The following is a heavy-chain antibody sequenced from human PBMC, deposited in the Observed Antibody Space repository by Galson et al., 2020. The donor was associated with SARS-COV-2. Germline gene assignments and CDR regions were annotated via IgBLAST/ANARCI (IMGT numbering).Heavy chain of an antibody. D-gene: IGHD1-26*01. CDR1: GFTFSNYA. CDR3: ARPRSGGYYGSCDY. Sequence: GGSLRLSCAASGFTFSNYAMHWVRQAPGKGLEWVAVISYDGSNKYYADSVKGRFTISRDNSKNTLCLQMNSLRTEDTAVYYCARPRSGGYYGSCDYWGQGTLVTVSS. V-gene: IGHV3-30*04. CDR2: ISYDGSNK. J-gene: IGHJ4*02.